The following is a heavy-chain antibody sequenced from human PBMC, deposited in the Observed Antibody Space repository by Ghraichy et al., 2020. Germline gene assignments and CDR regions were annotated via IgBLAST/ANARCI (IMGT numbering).Heavy chain of an antibody. V-gene: IGHV3-7*03. CDR1: GFTFSRFS. CDR3: AREVILEWLLCGYYYYYYIDV. J-gene: IGHJ6*03. Sequence: SCTASGFTFSRFSMSWVRQAPGKGLEWVANIKQDGSEKYYVDSVKGRFTISRDNAKKSLYLQMNSLRGDDTAVYYCAREVILEWLLCGYYYYYYIDVWGKGTTVTVSS. CDR2: IKQDGSEK. D-gene: IGHD3-3*01.